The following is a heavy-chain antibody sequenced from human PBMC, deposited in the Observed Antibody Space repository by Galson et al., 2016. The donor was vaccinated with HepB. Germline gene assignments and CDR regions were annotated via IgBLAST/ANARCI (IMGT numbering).Heavy chain of an antibody. CDR1: GATFSSFA. CDR2: INPLFGTT. V-gene: IGHV1-69*13. CDR3: ARRRSGESPGFYFGYFHY. J-gene: IGHJ4*02. Sequence: SVKVSCKASGATFSSFAISWVRQAPGQGLEWMGGINPLFGTTNYAHKFYGRVTITADETTSTTYMEMSSLTSDDTAVYYCARRRSGESPGFYFGYFHYWGPGTLVTVSS. D-gene: IGHD3-22*01.